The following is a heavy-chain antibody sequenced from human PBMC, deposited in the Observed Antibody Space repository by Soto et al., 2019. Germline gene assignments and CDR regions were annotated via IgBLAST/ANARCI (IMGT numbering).Heavy chain of an antibody. J-gene: IGHJ6*02. V-gene: IGHV4-30-2*01. CDR2: IYDSGST. D-gene: IGHD6-6*01. CDR3: ARGSSSYYDYGMDV. CDR1: GDSISRGGYS. Sequence: SETLSLTCAVAGDSISRGGYSWTWIRQPPGKALEWIGNIYDSGSTSYNPSLKSRVTISVDTSKNQFSLRLTSVTAADTAVYFCARGSSSYYDYGMDVWGQGTTVTVSS.